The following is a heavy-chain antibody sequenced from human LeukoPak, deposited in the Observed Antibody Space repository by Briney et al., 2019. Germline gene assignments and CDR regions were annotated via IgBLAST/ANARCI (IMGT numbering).Heavy chain of an antibody. V-gene: IGHV4-39*01. CDR2: IYYSGST. CDR1: GGSISSSSYY. Sequence: PSETLSLTCTVSGGSISSSSYYWGWVRQPPGTGLKWIGSIYYSGSTYYNPSLKSRVTISVDTSKNQFSLKLSSVTAADTAVYYCARRPVLLWFGELSGYFDYWGQGTLVTVSS. D-gene: IGHD3-10*01. J-gene: IGHJ4*02. CDR3: ARRPVLLWFGELSGYFDY.